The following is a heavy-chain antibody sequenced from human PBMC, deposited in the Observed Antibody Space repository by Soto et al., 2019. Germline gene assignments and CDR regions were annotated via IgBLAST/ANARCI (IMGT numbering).Heavy chain of an antibody. V-gene: IGHV4-31*03. J-gene: IGHJ4*02. CDR3: ARATSFSGHHGY. CDR1: GGSFSSGGYY. Sequence: QLQLQVSGPGLVKPSQTLSLACTVSGGSFSSGGYYWSWIRQLPGKGLEWIGYIYYSGSTYYNPSLKSRFTISLDTSKNQFSLKLSSVTAADTAVYYCARATSFSGHHGYWGQGTLVTVSS. CDR2: IYYSGST. D-gene: IGHD2-8*02.